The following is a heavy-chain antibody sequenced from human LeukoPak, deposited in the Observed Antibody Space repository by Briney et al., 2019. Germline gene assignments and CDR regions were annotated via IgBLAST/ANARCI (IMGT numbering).Heavy chain of an antibody. Sequence: ASVKVSCKAPGYTFTGYYMHWVRQAPGQGLEWMGWINPNSGDTNYAQKFQGRVTMTRDTSISTAYMELSRLRSDDTAVYYCARVPSPAAMLWGQGTLVTVSS. D-gene: IGHD2-2*01. CDR1: GYTFTGYY. CDR2: INPNSGDT. J-gene: IGHJ4*02. CDR3: ARVPSPAAML. V-gene: IGHV1-2*02.